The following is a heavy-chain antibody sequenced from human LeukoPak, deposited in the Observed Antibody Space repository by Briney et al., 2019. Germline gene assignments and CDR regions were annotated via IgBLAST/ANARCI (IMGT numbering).Heavy chain of an antibody. CDR2: VYYSGTT. J-gene: IGHJ4*02. CDR1: GFTFSNAW. V-gene: IGHV4-28*03. D-gene: IGHD2-15*01. Sequence: GSLRLSCAASGFTFSNAWMSWVRQAPGKGLEWIGSVYYSGTTYYSPSLQSRVTMSVKMSKNQFSLKLRSVTAADTAVYYCARDGPEGIMVVAPTHYFHYWGQGTLVTVSS. CDR3: ARDGPEGIMVVAPTHYFHY.